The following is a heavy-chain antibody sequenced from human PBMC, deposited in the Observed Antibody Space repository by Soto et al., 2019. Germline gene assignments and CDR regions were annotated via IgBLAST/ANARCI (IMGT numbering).Heavy chain of an antibody. CDR1: GFNFSSYA. CDR3: AREGMAAAGTTPHY. CDR2: ISYDGSKK. Sequence: PGGSLRLSCAAYGFNFSSYAMHWVRQAPGKGLEWVAVISYDGSKKYYADSVKGRFTISRDNSKNTLYLQLISLRGEDTAVYYCAREGMAAAGTTPHYWGQGTLVTVSS. D-gene: IGHD6-13*01. J-gene: IGHJ4*02. V-gene: IGHV3-30-3*01.